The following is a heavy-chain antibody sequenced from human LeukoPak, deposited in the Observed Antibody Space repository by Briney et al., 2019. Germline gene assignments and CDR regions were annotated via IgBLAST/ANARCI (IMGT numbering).Heavy chain of an antibody. Sequence: ASVKVSCKASGYTFTSYDINWVRQATGQGLEWMGWMNPNSGNTGYAQKFQGRVTITADESTTTAYMELSSLRSEDTAVYYCARQSYGDEYYFDYWGQGTLVTVSS. D-gene: IGHD4-17*01. CDR3: ARQSYGDEYYFDY. CDR1: GYTFTSYD. V-gene: IGHV1-8*01. J-gene: IGHJ4*02. CDR2: MNPNSGNT.